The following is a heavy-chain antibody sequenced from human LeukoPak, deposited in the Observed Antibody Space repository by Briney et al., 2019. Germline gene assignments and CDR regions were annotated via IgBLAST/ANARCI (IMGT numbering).Heavy chain of an antibody. CDR3: AKGGLYCSGGSCYRYYFDY. V-gene: IGHV3-53*05. CDR1: GFTVSSNY. J-gene: IGHJ4*02. Sequence: GGSLRLSCAASGFTVSSNYMSWVRQAPGKGLEWVSVIYSGGSTYYSDSVKGRFTISRDNSKNTLYLQMNSLRAEDTAVYYCAKGGLYCSGGSCYRYYFDYWGQGTLVTVSS. D-gene: IGHD2-15*01. CDR2: IYSGGST.